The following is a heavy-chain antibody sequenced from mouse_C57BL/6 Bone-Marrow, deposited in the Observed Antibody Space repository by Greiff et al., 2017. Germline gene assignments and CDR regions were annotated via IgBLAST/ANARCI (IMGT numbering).Heavy chain of an antibody. Sequence: QVQLQQPGAELVMPGASVKLSCKASGYTFTSYWMHWVKQRPGQGLEWIGEIDPSDSYTNYNQKFKGKSTLTVDKSSSTAYMQLSSLTSEDSAVYYCARDYDGAYWGQGTLVTVSA. V-gene: IGHV1-69*01. CDR3: ARDYDGAY. CDR2: IDPSDSYT. D-gene: IGHD2-4*01. CDR1: GYTFTSYW. J-gene: IGHJ3*01.